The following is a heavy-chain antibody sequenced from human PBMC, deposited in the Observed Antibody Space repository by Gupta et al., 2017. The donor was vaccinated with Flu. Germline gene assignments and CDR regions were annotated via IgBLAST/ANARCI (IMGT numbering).Heavy chain of an antibody. J-gene: IGHJ6*03. CDR2: INHGGGT. Sequence: QVQLQQWGAGLLKPSETLSLTCAVSGGSFSGYYWSWIRQPPGKGLEWIGEINHGGGTNYNPSLKSRVTISMDTSKSQFSLNLNSVTAADTAVYYCATTPGTNYYYHYMDVWGKGTTVTVSS. CDR3: ATTPGTNYYYHYMDV. V-gene: IGHV4-34*01. CDR1: GGSFSGYY.